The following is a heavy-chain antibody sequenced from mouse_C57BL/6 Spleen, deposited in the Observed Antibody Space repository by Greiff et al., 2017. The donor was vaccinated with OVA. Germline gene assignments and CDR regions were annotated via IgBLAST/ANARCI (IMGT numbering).Heavy chain of an antibody. J-gene: IGHJ4*01. CDR1: GFNIKDDY. CDR3: ARVPLYYGSSYDYAMDY. Sequence: VQLQQSGAELVRPGASVKLSCTASGFNIKDDYMHWVKQRPEQGLEWIGWIDPENGDTEYASKFQGKATITADTSSNTAYLQLSSLTSEDTAVYYCARVPLYYGSSYDYAMDYWGQGTSVTVSS. V-gene: IGHV14-4*01. CDR2: IDPENGDT. D-gene: IGHD1-1*01.